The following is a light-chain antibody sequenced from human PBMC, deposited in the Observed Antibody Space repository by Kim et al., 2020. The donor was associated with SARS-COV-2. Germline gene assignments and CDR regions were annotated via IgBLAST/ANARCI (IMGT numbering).Light chain of an antibody. V-gene: IGKV3-20*01. CDR3: QEYGSSPRLT. CDR1: QSVSSSY. CDR2: GAS. Sequence: PGERATLSCRASQSVSSSYLAWYQQKPGQAPRLLIYGASSRATGIPDRFSGSGSGTDFTLTISRLEPEDFAVYYCQEYGSSPRLTFGGGTKVDIK. J-gene: IGKJ4*01.